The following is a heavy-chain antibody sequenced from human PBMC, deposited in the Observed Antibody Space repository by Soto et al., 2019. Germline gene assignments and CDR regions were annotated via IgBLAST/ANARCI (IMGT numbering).Heavy chain of an antibody. Sequence: GESLKISCKGSGYSFTSYWISCVRQMPGKGLEWMGRIDPSDSYTNYSPSFQAHVTISADKSISTAYLQWSSLKASDTAMYYCARRGYNYYYGMDVWGQGTPVTVSS. D-gene: IGHD3-22*01. CDR1: GYSFTSYW. CDR3: ARRGYNYYYGMDV. CDR2: IDPSDSYT. J-gene: IGHJ6*02. V-gene: IGHV5-10-1*01.